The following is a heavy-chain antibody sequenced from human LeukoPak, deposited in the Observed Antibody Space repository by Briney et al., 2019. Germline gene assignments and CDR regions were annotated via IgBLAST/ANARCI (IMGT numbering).Heavy chain of an antibody. CDR3: ANGDGFGY. V-gene: IGHV3-7*01. CDR1: GFTFSTYW. Sequence: GGSQRLSCATSGFTFSTYWMSWVRQAPGKGLEWLANIKQDGSEKYYADSVTGRFTISRDNAKNSLYLQMNSLRAEDTAVYYCANGDGFGYWGQGTLVTVSS. J-gene: IGHJ4*02. CDR2: IKQDGSEK. D-gene: IGHD5-24*01.